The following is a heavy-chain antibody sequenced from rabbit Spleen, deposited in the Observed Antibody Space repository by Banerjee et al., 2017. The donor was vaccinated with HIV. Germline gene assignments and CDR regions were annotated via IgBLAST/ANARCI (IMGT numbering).Heavy chain of an antibody. CDR2: INAITGRA. Sequence: QEQLVESGGGLVQPEGSLKLSCTASGFSFSDKAVMCWVCQAPGKGLEWIAGINAITGRAVYASWTKGRFTFSQTASPTVTLQMTSLTAADTATSFCARVLDGVIVWSFGWGGPVSLVTV. CDR3: ARVLDGVIVWSFGW. D-gene: IGHD4-1*01. J-gene: IGHJ2*01. V-gene: IGHV1S45*01. CDR1: GFSFSDKAV.